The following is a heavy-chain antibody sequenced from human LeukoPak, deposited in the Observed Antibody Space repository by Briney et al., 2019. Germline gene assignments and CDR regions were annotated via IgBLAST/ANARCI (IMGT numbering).Heavy chain of an antibody. Sequence: PGRSLRLSCAASGFTFDDYAMHWVRQAPGKGLEWVSGISWNSGSIGYADSVKGRFTISSDNAKNSLYLQMNSLRAEDTALYYCAKGIGYYYGSGSYQGNDAFDIWGQGAMVTVSS. CDR2: ISWNSGSI. CDR1: GFTFDDYA. J-gene: IGHJ3*02. CDR3: AKGIGYYYGSGSYQGNDAFDI. D-gene: IGHD3-10*01. V-gene: IGHV3-9*01.